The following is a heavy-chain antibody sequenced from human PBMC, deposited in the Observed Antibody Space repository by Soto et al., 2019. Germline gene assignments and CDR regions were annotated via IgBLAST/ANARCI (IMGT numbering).Heavy chain of an antibody. V-gene: IGHV1-3*01. CDR1: GYSFISYT. D-gene: IGHD2-21*02. CDR2: VNAGNFDT. Sequence: ASVKVSCKASGYSFISYTIHLVRQAPVQILELIVWVNAGNFDTKYSRNFQGRCTISMYTSASTAYIELIILRSEETAVYYCARDTADYWGQGTLVTVSX. CDR3: ARDTADY. J-gene: IGHJ4*02.